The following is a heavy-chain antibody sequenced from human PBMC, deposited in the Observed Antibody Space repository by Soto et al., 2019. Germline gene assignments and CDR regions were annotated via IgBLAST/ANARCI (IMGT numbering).Heavy chain of an antibody. CDR3: ERRDIVATISS. CDR1: GGSINDDTYY. Sequence: PSETLSLTCTVSGGSINDDTYYWGWIRQPPGKGLEWIGSIYYSGTTFYSPSLKSRITISVDRSKNQFSLKLSSVTAADTAIYYCERRDIVATISSWSQGALVTVS. J-gene: IGHJ5*02. V-gene: IGHV4-39*01. CDR2: IYYSGTT. D-gene: IGHD5-12*01.